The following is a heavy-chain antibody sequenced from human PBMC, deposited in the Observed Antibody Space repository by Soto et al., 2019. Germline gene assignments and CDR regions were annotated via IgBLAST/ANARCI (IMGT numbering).Heavy chain of an antibody. Sequence: SETLSLTCSVSGGSIGSYYWSWIRQPPGKGLEWIGYVYYSGSTNYNPSLKSRVTISVDTSKNQFSLKLSSVTAADTAVYYCARGGWRQIDYWGKGDLVSVSA. CDR2: VYYSGST. CDR1: GGSIGSYY. CDR3: ARGGWRQIDY. J-gene: IGHJ4*02. V-gene: IGHV4-59*08. D-gene: IGHD3-3*01.